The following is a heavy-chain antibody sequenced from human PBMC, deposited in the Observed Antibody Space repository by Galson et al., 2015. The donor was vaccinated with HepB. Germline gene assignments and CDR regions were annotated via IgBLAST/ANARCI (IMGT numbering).Heavy chain of an antibody. CDR3: TREPGEPWLVPSYYFDY. Sequence: SLRLSCAVSGFTFDDYAMSWFRQAPGKGLEWGGFIRAKASGGTRQYAASVKGRFTISRDDSKSIAYLQMNSLKTEDTAMYYCTREPGEPWLVPSYYFDYWGQGTLVTVSS. CDR2: IRAKASGGTR. D-gene: IGHD6-19*01. CDR1: GFTFDDYA. V-gene: IGHV3-49*03. J-gene: IGHJ4*02.